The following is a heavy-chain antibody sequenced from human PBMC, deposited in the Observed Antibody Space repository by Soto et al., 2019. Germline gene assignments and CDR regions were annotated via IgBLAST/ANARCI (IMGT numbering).Heavy chain of an antibody. J-gene: IGHJ4*02. V-gene: IGHV1-69*12. Sequence: QVQLVQSGAEVKKPGSSVKVSCKASVGTFSSYAISWVRQAPGQGLEWMGGIIPIFGTANYAQKFQGRVTSTAVDSTRAAYTDLSSLRSEDTAVYYRARYPRLPAAVRCNLGNYFDYWGQGTLVSVSS. CDR1: VGTFSSYA. D-gene: IGHD5-12*01. CDR2: IIPIFGTA. CDR3: ARYPRLPAAVRCNLGNYFDY.